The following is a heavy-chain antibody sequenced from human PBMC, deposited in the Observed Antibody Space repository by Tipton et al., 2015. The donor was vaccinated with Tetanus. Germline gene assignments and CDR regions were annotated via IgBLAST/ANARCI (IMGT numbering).Heavy chain of an antibody. J-gene: IGHJ5*02. CDR3: ARDPRNGIAAAAWFDP. CDR2: ISAYNGNT. V-gene: IGHV1-18*01. Sequence: QLVQSGAEVKKPGASVKVSCKASGYTFTSYGISWVRQAPGRGLGWMGWISAYNGNTNYAQKLQGRVTMTTDTSTSTAYMELRSLRSDDTAVYYCARDPRNGIAAAAWFDPWGQGTLVTVSS. CDR1: GYTFTSYG. D-gene: IGHD6-13*01.